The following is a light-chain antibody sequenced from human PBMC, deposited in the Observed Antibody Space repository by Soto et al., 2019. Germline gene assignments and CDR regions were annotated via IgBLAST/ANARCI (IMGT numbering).Light chain of an antibody. CDR2: GAS. V-gene: IGKV1-5*01. CDR1: PSISSW. CDR3: QQYGSSST. J-gene: IGKJ5*01. Sequence: IESTQSPSSLSASVGDTVPLTCRASPSISSWLAWYKQKPGKAPNLLIYGASTLQSGVPSRFSGSGSGTDFTLTIRRLQPDDFAVYYCQQYGSSSTFGQGTRLEIK.